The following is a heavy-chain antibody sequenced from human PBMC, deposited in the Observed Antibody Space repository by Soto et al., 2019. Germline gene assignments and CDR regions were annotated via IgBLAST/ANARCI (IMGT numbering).Heavy chain of an antibody. CDR3: SRSVGTALVLGY. CDR2: ISYDGSEK. V-gene: IGHV3-30-3*01. J-gene: IGHJ4*02. CDR1: GFTFSSYA. Sequence: QVQLVESGGGVVQPGRSLRLSCAASGFTFSSYAMHWVRQAPGKGLEWGAVISYDGSEKYYADAVKGRFTISRDDSKNQLDLQMNSLGAEDTGVYYCSRSVGTALVLGYWGQGTLVPVSS. D-gene: IGHD5-18*01.